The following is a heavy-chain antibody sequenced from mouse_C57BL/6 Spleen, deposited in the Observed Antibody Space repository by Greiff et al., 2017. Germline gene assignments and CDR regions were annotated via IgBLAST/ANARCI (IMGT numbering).Heavy chain of an antibody. CDR1: GYTFTSYW. D-gene: IGHD1-1*01. CDR2: IDPSDSET. V-gene: IGHV1-52*01. Sequence: QVQLQQPGAELVRPGSSVKLSCKASGYTFTSYWMHWVKQRPIQGLEWIGNIDPSDSETHYNQKFKDKATLTVDKSSSTAYMQLSSLTSEDSAVYYCARDDGSSSSYWYFDVWGTGTTVTVSS. J-gene: IGHJ1*03. CDR3: ARDDGSSSSYWYFDV.